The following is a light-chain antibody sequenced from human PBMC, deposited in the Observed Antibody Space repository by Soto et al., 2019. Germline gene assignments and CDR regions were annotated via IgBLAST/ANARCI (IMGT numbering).Light chain of an antibody. Sequence: EIVMTQSPATLSVSPGERATFSCRASQSVNTNLAWYQLKPGQAPRLLVYGASIRATGIPARFSGSASGTEYSLTISSLQSEDFGVYFCQHYDHWWTVGQGTKV. J-gene: IGKJ1*01. CDR3: QHYDHWWT. CDR1: QSVNTN. V-gene: IGKV3-15*01. CDR2: GAS.